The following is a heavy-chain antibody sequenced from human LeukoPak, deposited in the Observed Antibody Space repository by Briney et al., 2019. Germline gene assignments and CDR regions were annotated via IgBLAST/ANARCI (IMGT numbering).Heavy chain of an antibody. CDR1: GFTFSSYS. Sequence: GGSLRLSCAASGFTFSSYSMNWVRQAPGKGLEWVSYISSTNGYIYYADSVRGRFTISRDNAKNSLFLQMDGLRVDDTAVYFCVRDGRGGHNDFWGQGTLITVSS. CDR2: ISSTNGYI. V-gene: IGHV3-21*06. CDR3: VRDGRGGHNDF. J-gene: IGHJ4*02. D-gene: IGHD4-23*01.